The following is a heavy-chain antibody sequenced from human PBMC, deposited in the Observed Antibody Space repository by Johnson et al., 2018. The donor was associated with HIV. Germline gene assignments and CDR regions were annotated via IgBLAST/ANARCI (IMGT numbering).Heavy chain of an antibody. CDR2: ISYDGSTE. CDR3: ARVMGATQVMGAFDI. J-gene: IGHJ3*02. Sequence: QVQLVESGGGVVQPGRSLRLSCAASGFTFSNYAVHWVRQAPGKGLEWVAVISYDGSTEYYADSVKGRFTISRDNSKNTLYLQMNSLRAEDTAVYYCARVMGATQVMGAFDIWGQGTMVTVSS. D-gene: IGHD1-26*01. CDR1: GFTFSNYA. V-gene: IGHV3-30*04.